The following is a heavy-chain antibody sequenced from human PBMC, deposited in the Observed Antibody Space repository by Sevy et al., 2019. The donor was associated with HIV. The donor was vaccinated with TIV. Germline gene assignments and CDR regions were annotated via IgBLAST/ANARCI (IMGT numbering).Heavy chain of an antibody. D-gene: IGHD6-13*01. CDR3: ARDGGYSIKWYPLY. CDR1: GFAFSSHA. V-gene: IGHV3-30-3*01. J-gene: IGHJ4*01. CDR2: ISYEGTET. Sequence: GGSLRLSCAASGFAFSSHAMHWVRQAPGKGLEWVATISYEGTETFYAASVGGRFTISRDNSKNMLSLQINSLRPEDTAVYYCARDGGYSIKWYPLYWGHGTLVIVSS.